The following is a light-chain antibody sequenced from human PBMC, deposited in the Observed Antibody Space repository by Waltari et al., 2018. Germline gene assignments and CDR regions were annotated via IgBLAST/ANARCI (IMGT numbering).Light chain of an antibody. Sequence: IVLTQSPATLSLSPGESATLSCRASQSVGTYLAWYQHKRGQAPRLLIYDASNRATGIPARFSGSGSGTDFTLTISSLEPEDFAIYYCHPRNTWPLLTFGGGTKVEIK. CDR1: QSVGTY. J-gene: IGKJ4*01. CDR2: DAS. CDR3: HPRNTWPLLT. V-gene: IGKV3-11*01.